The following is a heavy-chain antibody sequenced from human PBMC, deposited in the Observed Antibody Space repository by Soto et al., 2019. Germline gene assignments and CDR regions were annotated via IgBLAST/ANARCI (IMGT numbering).Heavy chain of an antibody. CDR2: INPNSGGT. D-gene: IGHD1-1*01. J-gene: IGHJ6*02. CDR3: ARGGTGGYIYYYYGMDV. CDR1: GYTFTGYY. V-gene: IGHV1-2*02. Sequence: ASVKVSCKVSGYTFTGYYMHWVRQAPGQGLEWMGWINPNSGGTNYAQKFQGRVTMTRDTSISTAYMELSRLRSDDTAVYYCARGGTGGYIYYYYGMDVWGQGTTVTVSS.